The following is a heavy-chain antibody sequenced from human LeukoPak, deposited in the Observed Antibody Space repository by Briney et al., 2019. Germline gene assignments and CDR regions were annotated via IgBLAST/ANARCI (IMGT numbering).Heavy chain of an antibody. Sequence: SETLSLTCTVSGGSINSYYWSSIRQSPGKGLEWIGYIYYSGTTNYNPSLKSRVTISVDTSKNQFSLKLSSVTAADTAVYYCARHAPGYFDYWGQGTLVTVSS. CDR3: ARHAPGYFDY. V-gene: IGHV4-59*08. CDR2: IYYSGTT. J-gene: IGHJ4*02. CDR1: GGSINSYY.